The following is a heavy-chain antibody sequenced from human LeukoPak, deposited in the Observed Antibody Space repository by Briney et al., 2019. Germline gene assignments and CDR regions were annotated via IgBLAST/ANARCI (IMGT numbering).Heavy chain of an antibody. V-gene: IGHV3-48*01. Sequence: GGSLRLSCAASAFTFSDYSMNWVRQAPGKGLEWISYSSGRSSTIYYAHSVRGRFTISRDNAKNSMYLQMNSLRAEDTAVYYCARDRLTSGSYFFDYWGQGTLVTVSS. CDR3: ARDRLTSGSYFFDY. D-gene: IGHD1-26*01. CDR2: SSGRSSTI. CDR1: AFTFSDYS. J-gene: IGHJ4*02.